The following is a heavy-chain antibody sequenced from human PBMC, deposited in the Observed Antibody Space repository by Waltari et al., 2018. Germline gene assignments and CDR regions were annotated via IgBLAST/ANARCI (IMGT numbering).Heavy chain of an antibody. CDR3: AKGAYSVTSQMDV. CDR1: GFRFNSYA. J-gene: IGHJ6*04. D-gene: IGHD2-15*01. V-gene: IGHV3-23*03. CDR2: IYSGGSST. Sequence: EVQLLESGGGLVQPGGSLRRSCAASGFRFNSYAMSWVRQAPGQGLEWVALIYSGGSSTYYADSVKGRFTISRDNSKNTLYLQMNSLRAEDTAVYYCAKGAYSVTSQMDVWGKGTTVTVSS.